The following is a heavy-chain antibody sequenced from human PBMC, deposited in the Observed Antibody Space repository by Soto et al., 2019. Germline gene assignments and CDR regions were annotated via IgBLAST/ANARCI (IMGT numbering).Heavy chain of an antibody. CDR1: GGTFSSYA. D-gene: IGHD3-22*01. V-gene: IGHV1-69*13. CDR3: ARSPITMIVVVSGWFDT. Sequence: ASVKVSCKASGGTFSSYAISWVRQAPGQGLEWMGGIIPIFGTANYAQKFQGRVTITADESTSTAYMELSSLRSEDTAVYYCARSPITMIVVVSGWFDTWGQGTLVTVSS. CDR2: IIPIFGTA. J-gene: IGHJ5*02.